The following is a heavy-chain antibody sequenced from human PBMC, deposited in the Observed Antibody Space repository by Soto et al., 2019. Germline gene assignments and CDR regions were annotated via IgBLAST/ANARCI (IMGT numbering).Heavy chain of an antibody. CDR3: AKDLYGDYDVDC. CDR2: INSSGGST. V-gene: IGHV3-23*01. J-gene: IGHJ4*02. D-gene: IGHD4-17*01. Sequence: EVQLLESGGGLVQPGGSLRLSCAASGFTFSSYAMSWVRQAPGKGLEWVSTINSSGGSTYYADSVKGRFTISRDNSKNTLYLQMNSLRAEDTAVYYCAKDLYGDYDVDCWGQGTRVTVSS. CDR1: GFTFSSYA.